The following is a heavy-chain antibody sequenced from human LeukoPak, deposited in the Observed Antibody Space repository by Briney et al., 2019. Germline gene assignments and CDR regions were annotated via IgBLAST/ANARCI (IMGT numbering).Heavy chain of an antibody. CDR1: GXTFSSSA. CDR3: AKAAEVYYFDY. Sequence: GGSLRLSCAASGXTFSSSAMNWVRQAPGKGLEWVSFISVSGASTSYVDSVKGRFTISRDNSKNTLYLQMNSLRAEDTAVYFCAKAAEVYYFDYWGQGTLVTVSS. CDR2: ISVSGAST. J-gene: IGHJ4*02. D-gene: IGHD2-8*01. V-gene: IGHV3-23*01.